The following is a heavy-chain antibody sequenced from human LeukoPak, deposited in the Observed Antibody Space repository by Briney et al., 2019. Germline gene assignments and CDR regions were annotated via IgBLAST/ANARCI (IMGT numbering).Heavy chain of an antibody. D-gene: IGHD3-3*01. Sequence: GGSLRLSCAASGFTLSSYAMSWVRQAPGKGLEWVSAISGSGGSTYYADSVKGRFTISRDNSKNTLYLQMNSLRAEDTAVYYCAKDQSGYPEYFQRWGQGTLVTVSS. CDR2: ISGSGGST. J-gene: IGHJ1*01. CDR3: AKDQSGYPEYFQR. CDR1: GFTLSSYA. V-gene: IGHV3-23*01.